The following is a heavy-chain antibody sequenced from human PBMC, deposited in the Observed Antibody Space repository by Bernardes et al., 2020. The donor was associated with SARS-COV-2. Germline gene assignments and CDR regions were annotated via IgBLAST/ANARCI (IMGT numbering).Heavy chain of an antibody. J-gene: IGHJ5*02. D-gene: IGHD6-19*01. Sequence: GGSLRLSCAASGFTLSSYSMNWVRQAPGKGLEWISYISSGSSTIYYADSVKGRFTISRDNAKNSLYLQMNSLRAEDTAVYYCARDFSCRRGYSSGWCSFDPWGQGTLVTVSS. CDR2: ISSGSSTI. V-gene: IGHV3-48*01. CDR3: ARDFSCRRGYSSGWCSFDP. CDR1: GFTLSSYS.